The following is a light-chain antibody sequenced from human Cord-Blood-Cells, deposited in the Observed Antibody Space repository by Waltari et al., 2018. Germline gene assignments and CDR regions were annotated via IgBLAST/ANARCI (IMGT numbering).Light chain of an antibody. Sequence: DIQMTQSPSTPSASVGDRVTITCRASQSISSWLAWYQQKPGKAPKLLIYKASSLESGVPSRFSGSGSGTEFTLTISILQPDDFATYYCQQYNSYSRTFGQGTKVEIK. J-gene: IGKJ1*01. CDR1: QSISSW. CDR2: KAS. CDR3: QQYNSYSRT. V-gene: IGKV1-5*03.